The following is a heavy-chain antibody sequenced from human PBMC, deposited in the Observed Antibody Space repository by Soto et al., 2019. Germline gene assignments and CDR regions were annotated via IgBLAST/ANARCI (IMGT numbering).Heavy chain of an antibody. J-gene: IGHJ6*02. CDR1: GGTFSSYA. CDR3: AMIEDGRDGYNYYYYYGMDV. Sequence: QVQLVQSGAEVKKPGSSVKVSCKASGGTFSSYAISWVRQAPGQGLEWMGGIIPIFGTANYAQKFQGRVTITGDESTSTAYMELSSLRSEDTAVYYCAMIEDGRDGYNYYYYYGMDVWGQGTTVTVSS. V-gene: IGHV1-69*12. D-gene: IGHD5-12*01. CDR2: IIPIFGTA.